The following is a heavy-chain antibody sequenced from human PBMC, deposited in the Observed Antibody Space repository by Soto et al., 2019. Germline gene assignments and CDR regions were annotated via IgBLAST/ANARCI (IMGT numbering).Heavy chain of an antibody. CDR2: INSDGSHT. Sequence: GGALRLSCVDSGCICINCWMYWVRQAPGMGLVWVSHINSDGSHTTYADSVKGRFTISRDNAKNTLYLQMNSLRAEDTAVYYCVRAIGHYGMDVWGRGTTVTVSS. J-gene: IGHJ6*02. CDR1: GCICINCW. CDR3: VRAIGHYGMDV. V-gene: IGHV3-74*01. D-gene: IGHD3-22*01.